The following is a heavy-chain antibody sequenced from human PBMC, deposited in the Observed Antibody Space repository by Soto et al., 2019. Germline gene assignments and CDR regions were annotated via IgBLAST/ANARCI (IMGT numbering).Heavy chain of an antibody. J-gene: IGHJ4*02. CDR1: GGTYSRYA. CDR2: IIPIFGTA. V-gene: IGHV1-69*13. D-gene: IGHD5-12*01. Sequence: SVKRSCKTSGGTYSRYAISWVRQAPGQGLEWMGGIIPIFGTANYAQKFQGRVTITADESTSTAYMELSSLRSEDTAVYYCARVPQRYNYYFDYWGQGTLVTVSS. CDR3: ARVPQRYNYYFDY.